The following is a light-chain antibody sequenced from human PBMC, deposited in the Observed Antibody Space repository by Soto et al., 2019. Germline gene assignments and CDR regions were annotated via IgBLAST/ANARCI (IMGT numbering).Light chain of an antibody. Sequence: QSALTQPAFVSGSPGQSITISCTGTSSDVGGYDHVSWYQQHPGKAPKLIIYDVTVRPSGISRRFSGSKSDNTASLAVSGLQTEDEADYYCSSYTNKDTLLFGGGTKLTVL. V-gene: IGLV2-14*03. CDR2: DVT. CDR1: SSDVGGYDH. CDR3: SSYTNKDTLL. J-gene: IGLJ3*02.